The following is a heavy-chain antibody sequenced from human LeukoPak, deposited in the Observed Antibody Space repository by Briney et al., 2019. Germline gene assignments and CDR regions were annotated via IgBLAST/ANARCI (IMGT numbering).Heavy chain of an antibody. CDR3: ARHGSSWYYFDY. D-gene: IGHD6-13*01. V-gene: IGHV4-39*01. J-gene: IGHJ4*02. CDR1: GGSISSSSYY. CDR2: IYYSGGT. Sequence: SEALSLTCTVSGGSISSSSYYWGWIRQPPGKGLEWIGSIYYSGGTYYNPSLKSRVTISVDTSKNQFSLKLSSVTAADTALYYCARHGSSWYYFDYWGQGTLVTVSS.